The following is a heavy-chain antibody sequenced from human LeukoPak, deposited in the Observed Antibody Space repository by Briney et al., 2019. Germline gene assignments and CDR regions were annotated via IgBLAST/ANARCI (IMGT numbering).Heavy chain of an antibody. CDR2: ISSSSSYI. J-gene: IGHJ4*02. D-gene: IGHD3-10*01. Sequence: KSGGSLRLSCAASGFTFSSYSMDWVRQAPGKGLEWVSSISSSSSYIYYADSVKGRFTISRDNAKNSLYLQMNSLRAEETAVYYCARRLYYGSAALHYGGQGTLVTVSS. V-gene: IGHV3-21*01. CDR1: GFTFSSYS. CDR3: ARRLYYGSAALHY.